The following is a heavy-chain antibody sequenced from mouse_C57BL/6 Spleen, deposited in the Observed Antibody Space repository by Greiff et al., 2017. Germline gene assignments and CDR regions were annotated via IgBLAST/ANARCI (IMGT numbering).Heavy chain of an antibody. CDR3: ARHYGSNWGFDY. Sequence: QVQLQQSGPGLVQPSQSLSITCTASGFSLTSYGVHWVRQSPGKGLEWLGVIWSGGSTDYNAAFISRLSISKDNSTGQVFFKMNSLQARDSAIDYCARHYGSNWGFDYWGQGTTLTVSS. V-gene: IGHV2-2*01. D-gene: IGHD1-1*01. J-gene: IGHJ2*01. CDR2: IWSGGST. CDR1: GFSLTSYG.